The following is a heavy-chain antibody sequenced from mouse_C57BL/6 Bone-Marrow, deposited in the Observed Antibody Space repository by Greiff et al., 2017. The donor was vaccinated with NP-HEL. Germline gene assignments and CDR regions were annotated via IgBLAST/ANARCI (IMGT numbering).Heavy chain of an antibody. Sequence: EVHLVESGGGLVQSGRSLRLSCATSGFTFSDFYMEWVRQAPGKGLEWIAASRNKANDYTTEYSASVKGRFIVSRDTSQSILYLQMNALRAEDTAIYYCARSTTVVPHWYFDVWGTGTTVTVSS. CDR2: SRNKANDYTT. CDR1: GFTFSDFY. CDR3: ARSTTVVPHWYFDV. D-gene: IGHD1-1*01. V-gene: IGHV7-1*01. J-gene: IGHJ1*03.